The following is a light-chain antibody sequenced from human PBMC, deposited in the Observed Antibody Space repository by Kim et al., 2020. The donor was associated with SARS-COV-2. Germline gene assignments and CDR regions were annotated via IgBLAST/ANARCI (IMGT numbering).Light chain of an antibody. J-gene: IGKJ4*01. V-gene: IGKV3-20*01. Sequence: EIVLTQSPGTLSLSPGERATLSCRASQSFSSYLAWYQQKPGQAPRLLIYGASNRATGIPDRFSGSGSGTDFTLTISRLEPEDFAVYYCQQYGSSPLTFGGGTKVDIK. CDR3: QQYGSSPLT. CDR1: QSFSSY. CDR2: GAS.